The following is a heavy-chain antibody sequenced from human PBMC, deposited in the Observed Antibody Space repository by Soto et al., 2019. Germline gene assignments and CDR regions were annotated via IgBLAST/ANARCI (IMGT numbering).Heavy chain of an antibody. CDR3: ASAGFPGEKGEYYDYGMDV. CDR2: IYYSGST. Sequence: SETLSLTCTVSVGSISSYYWSWIRQPPGKGLEWIGHIYYSGSTNYNPSLKSRVTISVDTSKHQFSLKLSSVTAADTAVHYCASAGFPGEKGEYYDYGMDVWGQGTTVTVSS. D-gene: IGHD3-16*01. CDR1: VGSISSYY. V-gene: IGHV4-59*01. J-gene: IGHJ6*01.